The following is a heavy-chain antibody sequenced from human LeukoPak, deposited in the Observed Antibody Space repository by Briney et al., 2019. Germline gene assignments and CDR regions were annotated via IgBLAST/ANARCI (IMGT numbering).Heavy chain of an antibody. CDR2: ISSSSSTI. V-gene: IGHV3-48*02. D-gene: IGHD4-17*01. CDR3: ARDQYPYGDYGLSSY. Sequence: GGSLRLSCAASGFTFSSYSMNWVRQAPGKGLGWVSYISSSSSTIYYADSVKGRFTISRDNAKNSLYLQMNSLRDEDTAVYYCARDQYPYGDYGLSSYWGQGTLVTVSS. CDR1: GFTFSSYS. J-gene: IGHJ4*02.